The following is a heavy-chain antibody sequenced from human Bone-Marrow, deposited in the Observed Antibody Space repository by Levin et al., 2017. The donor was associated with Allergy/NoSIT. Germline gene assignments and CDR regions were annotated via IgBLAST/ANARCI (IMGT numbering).Heavy chain of an antibody. Sequence: LSLPCAASGFPFSLSSMNWVRQAPGRGLEWISYISSTGDVIYYADSVQGRFTISRDNANNSLYLQMNSLRVEDTALYYCARTEGFNYFDPWGQGAQVTVSS. CDR3: ARTEGFNYFDP. V-gene: IGHV3-48*03. CDR1: GFPFSLSS. CDR2: ISSTGDVI. J-gene: IGHJ5*02.